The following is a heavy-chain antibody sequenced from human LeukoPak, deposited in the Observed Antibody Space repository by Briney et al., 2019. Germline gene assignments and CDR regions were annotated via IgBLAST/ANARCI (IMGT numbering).Heavy chain of an antibody. CDR2: INPSGGSK. V-gene: IGHV1-46*01. D-gene: IGHD3-22*01. CDR3: ARDHYDSSGYSSD. CDR1: VYTFTSYY. Sequence: GASVTVSFKSSVYTFTSYYMHWVRQAPGQGREGMGIINPSGGSKSYAQKFQGRVTMTRDTSTSTVYMELSSLRSEDTAVYYCARDHYDSSGYSSDWGQGTLVTVSS. J-gene: IGHJ4*02.